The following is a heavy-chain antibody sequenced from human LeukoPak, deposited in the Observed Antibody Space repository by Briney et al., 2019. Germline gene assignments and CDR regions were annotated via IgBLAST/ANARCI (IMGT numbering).Heavy chain of an antibody. CDR2: THHSGNT. J-gene: IGHJ3*02. V-gene: IGHV4-59*08. CDR3: ARHPYYDSSGFDAFDI. Sequence: PSETLSLTCIVSGDSVSGYYWNWIRQPPGKGLEWIGYTHHSGNTLYNPSLKSRVTTSVDTSKNQFSLSLSSVTAADTAVYYCARHPYYDSSGFDAFDIWGQGTMVTVSS. CDR1: GDSVSGYY. D-gene: IGHD3-22*01.